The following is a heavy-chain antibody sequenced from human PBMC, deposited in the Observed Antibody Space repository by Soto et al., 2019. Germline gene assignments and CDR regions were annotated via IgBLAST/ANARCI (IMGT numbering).Heavy chain of an antibody. CDR3: ARDFERSAIGP. V-gene: IGHV3-21*04. Sequence: GSLRLSCAASGFTFSSYSMNWVRQAPGKGLEWVSSISSTTNYIYYADSMKGRLTVSRDNAKNSVYLEMNSLSAEDTAVYFCARDFERSAIGPWGQGTSVTVSS. CDR2: ISSTTNYI. CDR1: GFTFSSYS. D-gene: IGHD3-9*01. J-gene: IGHJ5*02.